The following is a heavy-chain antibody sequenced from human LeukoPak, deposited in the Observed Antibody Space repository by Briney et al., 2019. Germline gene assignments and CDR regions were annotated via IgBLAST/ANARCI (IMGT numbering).Heavy chain of an antibody. D-gene: IGHD3-16*01. CDR3: ARDFGGYDPPRSGYFDY. Sequence: ASVKVSCKASGYTFTSYYMHWVRQAPGQGLEWMGIINPSGGSTSYAQKFQGRVTMTRDMSTSTDYMELSSLRSEDTAVYYCARDFGGYDPPRSGYFDYWGQGTLVTVSS. V-gene: IGHV1-46*01. J-gene: IGHJ4*02. CDR1: GYTFTSYY. CDR2: INPSGGST.